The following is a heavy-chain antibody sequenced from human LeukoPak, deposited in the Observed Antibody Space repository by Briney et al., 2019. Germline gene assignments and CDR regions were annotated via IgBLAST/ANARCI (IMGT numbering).Heavy chain of an antibody. CDR1: GFAFTSHA. Sequence: GGLRLSSATSGFAFTSHAMTWVRPAPGKGLGWVSSISGTTGRTFYGDSVKGRFTVSRDNSRDTIYLQMNSLRAEDAAVYFCARVACGTECYYRLDVWGQGTTVTVSS. CDR2: ISGTTGRT. D-gene: IGHD2-21*01. CDR3: ARVACGTECYYRLDV. V-gene: IGHV3-23*01. J-gene: IGHJ6*02.